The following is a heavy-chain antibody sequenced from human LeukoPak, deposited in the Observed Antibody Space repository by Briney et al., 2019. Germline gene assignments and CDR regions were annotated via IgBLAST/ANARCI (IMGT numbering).Heavy chain of an antibody. CDR3: AKDGCSSTRPTLECRYYFDY. CDR2: IRYEGSNK. D-gene: IGHD2-2*01. Sequence: GGSLRLSCAASGFTFSSYGMRWVRQAPGKGLEWVAFIRYEGSNKYYADSVKDRFTISRDNSKNTLYLQMSSLRAEDTAVYYCAKDGCSSTRPTLECRYYFDYWGQGTLVTVSS. J-gene: IGHJ4*02. CDR1: GFTFSSYG. V-gene: IGHV3-30*02.